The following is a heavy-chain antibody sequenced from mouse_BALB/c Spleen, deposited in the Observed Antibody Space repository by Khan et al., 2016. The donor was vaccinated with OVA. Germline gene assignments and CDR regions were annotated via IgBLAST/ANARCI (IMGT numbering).Heavy chain of an antibody. D-gene: IGHD1-3*01. J-gene: IGHJ2*01. Sequence: QVQLKESGPRLVAPSQSLSITSTVPAFSLTIYGVHLVRQPPGKGLESPGVILAGGSTNYNSALMSRLSISKDNSKSQVFLKMNSLQTDDTAMYYCARLEDIWGQGTTLTVSS. V-gene: IGHV2-9*02. CDR2: ILAGGST. CDR3: ARLEDI. CDR1: AFSLTIYG.